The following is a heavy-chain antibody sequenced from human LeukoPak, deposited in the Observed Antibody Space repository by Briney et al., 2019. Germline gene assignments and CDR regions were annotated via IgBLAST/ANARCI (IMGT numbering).Heavy chain of an antibody. CDR3: IVVLVPAAFWHFDV. CDR1: GFTFSHHG. CDR2: IYVDGYRK. J-gene: IGHJ2*01. Sequence: SLKLCCAATGFTFSHHGFHRIRQAPGRGQHFLAVIYVDGYRKYYADSVEGRFTVSRDNPVNTPYLQMDSLRVEDTALYYCIVVLVPAAFWHFDVWGRGTLVAVSS. D-gene: IGHD2-2*01. V-gene: IGHV3-33*01.